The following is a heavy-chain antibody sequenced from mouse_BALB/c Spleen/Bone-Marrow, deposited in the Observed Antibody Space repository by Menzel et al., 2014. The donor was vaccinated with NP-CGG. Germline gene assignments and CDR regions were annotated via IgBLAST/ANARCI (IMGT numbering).Heavy chain of an antibody. CDR3: AREVLRGYFDY. CDR2: ISSGGGST. J-gene: IGHJ2*01. Sequence: EVKVVESGGGLVKPGGSLKLSCAASGFAFSSYDMSWVRQTPEKRLEWVAYISSGGGSTYYPDTVKGRFTISRDNAKNTLYLQMSSLKSEDTAMYYCAREVLRGYFDYWGQGTTLTVSS. V-gene: IGHV5-12-1*01. CDR1: GFAFSSYD. D-gene: IGHD1-1*01.